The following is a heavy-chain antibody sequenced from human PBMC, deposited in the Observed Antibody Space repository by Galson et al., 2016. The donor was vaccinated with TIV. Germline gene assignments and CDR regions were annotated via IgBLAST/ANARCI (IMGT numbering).Heavy chain of an antibody. D-gene: IGHD1-1*01. CDR3: ARGNDPGATYSLDY. V-gene: IGHV3-7*01. Sequence: SLRLSCAVSGFSLKDYGTHWVRQAPGKGLEWVANIKQDGDYKYYVDSVKGRFTISRDNAKNSLYLQMNSLRAEDTAVYYCARGNDPGATYSLDYWGQGTLVTVSS. J-gene: IGHJ4*02. CDR2: IKQDGDYK. CDR1: GFSLKDYG.